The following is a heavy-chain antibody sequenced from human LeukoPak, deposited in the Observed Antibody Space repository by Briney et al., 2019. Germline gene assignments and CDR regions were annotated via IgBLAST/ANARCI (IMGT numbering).Heavy chain of an antibody. J-gene: IGHJ3*02. CDR2: IIPILGLA. D-gene: IGHD1-26*01. V-gene: IGHV1-69*04. CDR3: ARGGQPHDAFDI. CDR1: GGTFSSYA. Sequence: SVKVSCKASGGTFSSYAISWVRQAPGQGLEWMGRIIPILGLANYAQKFQGRVTITADKSTSTAYMELSSLRSEDTAVYYCARGGQPHDAFDIWGQGTMVTVSS.